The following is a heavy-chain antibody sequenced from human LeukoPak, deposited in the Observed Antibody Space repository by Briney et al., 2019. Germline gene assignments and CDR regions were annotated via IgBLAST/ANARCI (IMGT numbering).Heavy chain of an antibody. Sequence: SETLSLTCAVHGGSFSGYYWSWIRQPPGKGLDWIGEINHSGSTNYNPSLKSRVTISVDTSKNQFSLKLSSVTAADTAVYYCARGAYDSSGYYLRPLTYWGQGTLVTVSS. V-gene: IGHV4-34*01. J-gene: IGHJ4*02. CDR3: ARGAYDSSGYYLRPLTY. CDR1: GGSFSGYY. D-gene: IGHD3-22*01. CDR2: INHSGST.